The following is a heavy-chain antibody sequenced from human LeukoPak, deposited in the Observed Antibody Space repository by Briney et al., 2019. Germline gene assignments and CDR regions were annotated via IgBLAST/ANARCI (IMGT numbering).Heavy chain of an antibody. Sequence: ASVKVSCKASGYTFTGYYMHWVRQAPGQGLEWMGRINPNSGGTNYAQKFQGRVTMTRDTSISTAYMELSRLRSDDTAVYYCARVGGKQYYYDSSGYYPWGQGTLVTVSS. CDR3: ARVGGKQYYYDSSGYYP. CDR1: GYTFTGYY. J-gene: IGHJ5*02. D-gene: IGHD3-22*01. V-gene: IGHV1-2*06. CDR2: INPNSGGT.